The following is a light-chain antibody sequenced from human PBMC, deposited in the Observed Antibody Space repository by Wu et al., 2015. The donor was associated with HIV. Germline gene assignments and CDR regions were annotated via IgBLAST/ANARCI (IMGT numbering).Light chain of an antibody. J-gene: IGKJ1*01. Sequence: EVVMTQSPATLSVSPGERATLSCRASQSVSNNLAWYQHKPGQAPRLLIYGASTRATGIPARFSGSGSGTDFTLTISSLQSEDFAVYYCQQYGSSPWTFGQGTKVEIK. CDR3: QQYGSSPWT. V-gene: IGKV3-15*01. CDR2: GAS. CDR1: QSVSNN.